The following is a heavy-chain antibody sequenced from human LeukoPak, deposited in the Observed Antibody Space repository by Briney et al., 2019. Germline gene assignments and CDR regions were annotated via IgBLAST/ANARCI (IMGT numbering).Heavy chain of an antibody. J-gene: IGHJ4*02. CDR2: IYYSGST. CDR3: ARGPYYYGSGSYYRY. CDR1: GASVSSYY. Sequence: SETLSLTCTVSGASVSSYYWSWIRQPPGKGLEWIGYIYYSGSTNYNPSLKSRVTISVDTSKNQFSLKLSSVTAADTAVYYCARGPYYYGSGSYYRYWGQGTLVTVSS. V-gene: IGHV4-59*02. D-gene: IGHD3-10*01.